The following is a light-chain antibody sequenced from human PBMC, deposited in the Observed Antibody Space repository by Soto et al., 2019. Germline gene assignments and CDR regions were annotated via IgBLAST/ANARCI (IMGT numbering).Light chain of an antibody. CDR1: QGIRND. CDR3: QQGSTSPIT. Sequence: IQMTQSPSSLSASVGDRVTITCRASQGIRNDLGWYQQKPGEAPRLLVYSAFRIQSGVPSRFNASGSGTDFPLSISSLEPEDFSTYYCQQGSTSPITFGLGTRLEIK. V-gene: IGKV1-6*01. J-gene: IGKJ5*01. CDR2: SAF.